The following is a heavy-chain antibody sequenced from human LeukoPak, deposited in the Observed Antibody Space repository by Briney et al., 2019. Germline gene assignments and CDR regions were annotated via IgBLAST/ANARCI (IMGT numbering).Heavy chain of an antibody. CDR2: IYTSGST. CDR1: GGSLSRYY. Sequence: SGSLSLTCTVTGGSLSRYYWSWLGQPGGRGVEGIGRIYTSGSTNYNPSRKIRVTMSVDTSKNQFSLKLSSVTAADTAVYYCARDYYYRSGFDYWGQGTLVTVSS. J-gene: IGHJ4*02. V-gene: IGHV4-4*07. CDR3: ARDYYYRSGFDY. D-gene: IGHD3-22*01.